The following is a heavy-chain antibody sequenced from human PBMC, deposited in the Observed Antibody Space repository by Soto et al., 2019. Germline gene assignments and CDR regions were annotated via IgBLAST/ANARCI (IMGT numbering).Heavy chain of an antibody. D-gene: IGHD1-1*01. J-gene: IGHJ6*02. CDR1: GGTFSSYA. V-gene: IGHV1-69*12. CDR3: ARRRVTTGTTEDYYYGMDV. CDR2: IIPIFGTA. Sequence: QVQLVQSGAEVKKPGSSVKVSCKASGGTFSSYAISWVRQAPGQGLEWMGGIIPIFGTANYAQKFQGRVTITADESTSTAYMELSSLRSEDTAVYYCARRRVTTGTTEDYYYGMDVWGQGTTVTVSS.